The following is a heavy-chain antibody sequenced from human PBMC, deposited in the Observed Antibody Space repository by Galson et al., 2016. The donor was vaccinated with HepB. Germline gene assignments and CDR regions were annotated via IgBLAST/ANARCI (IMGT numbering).Heavy chain of an antibody. CDR1: GLSFSDAW. J-gene: IGHJ4*02. Sequence: SLRLSCAASGLSFSDAWMSWVRQAPGKGLEWVGRINGKTDGGTTDYAAPGKGRFTISRDDSENTRYMQMNSLKIEDTAVYYCTTDGYASGSASPDYWGQGTLVTVSS. V-gene: IGHV3-15*01. CDR2: INGKTDGGTT. D-gene: IGHD3-10*01. CDR3: TTDGYASGSASPDY.